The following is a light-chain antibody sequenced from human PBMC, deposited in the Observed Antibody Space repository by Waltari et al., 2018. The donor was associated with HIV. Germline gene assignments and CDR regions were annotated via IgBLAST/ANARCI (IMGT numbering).Light chain of an antibody. CDR3: QVWDSTSAHWV. Sequence: SYVLTQPPSVSVAPGQAATITCLGSNIEHKTVHWYQVRPGQAPVLVIYDNFGRPSDIPERLSGSNSGNTATLTISRVEAGDEADYYCQVWDSTSAHWVFGGGTKLTVL. V-gene: IGLV3-21*02. J-gene: IGLJ3*02. CDR1: NIEHKT. CDR2: DNF.